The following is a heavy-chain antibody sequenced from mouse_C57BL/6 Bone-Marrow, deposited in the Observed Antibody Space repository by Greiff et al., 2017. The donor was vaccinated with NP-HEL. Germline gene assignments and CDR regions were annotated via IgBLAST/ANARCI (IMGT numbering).Heavy chain of an antibody. Sequence: EVKVVESGGDLVKPGGSLKLSCAASGFTFSSYGMSWVRQTPDKRLEWVATISSGGSYTYYPDSVKGRFTISRDNAKNTLYLQRSSLKSEDTAMYYCARRGNSAYWGQGTLVTVSA. CDR2: ISSGGSYT. J-gene: IGHJ3*01. V-gene: IGHV5-6*02. D-gene: IGHD2-1*01. CDR3: ARRGNSAY. CDR1: GFTFSSYG.